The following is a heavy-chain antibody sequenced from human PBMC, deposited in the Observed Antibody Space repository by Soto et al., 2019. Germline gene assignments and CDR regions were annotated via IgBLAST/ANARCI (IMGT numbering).Heavy chain of an antibody. CDR3: AKGYSYGLDH. V-gene: IGHV6-1*01. CDR2: TYYRSKWYH. D-gene: IGHD5-18*01. CDR1: GDSVSSNSAA. J-gene: IGHJ5*02. Sequence: SQTLSLTCAISGDSVSSNSAAWNWIRQSPSRGLEWLGRTYYRSKWYHDYAVSLKSRVTINPDTSKNQFSLQVNSLTPEDTAVYYCAKGYSYGLDHWGQGTLVTSPQ.